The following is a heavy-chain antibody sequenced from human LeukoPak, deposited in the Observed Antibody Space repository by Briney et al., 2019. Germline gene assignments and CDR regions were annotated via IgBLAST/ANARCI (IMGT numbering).Heavy chain of an antibody. J-gene: IGHJ6*02. CDR1: GFTFSSYG. V-gene: IGHV3-33*01. CDR2: IWYDGSNK. Sequence: GGSLRLSCAASGFTFSSYGMPWVRQAPGKGLEWVAVIWYDGSNKYYADSVKGRFTISRDNSKNTLYLQMNSLRAEDTAVYYCARDLLYYDSGGYYLRGMDVWGQGTTVTVSS. CDR3: ARDLLYYDSGGYYLRGMDV. D-gene: IGHD3-22*01.